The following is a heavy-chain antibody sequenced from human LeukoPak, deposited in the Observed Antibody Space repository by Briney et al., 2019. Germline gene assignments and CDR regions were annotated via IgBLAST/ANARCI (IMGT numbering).Heavy chain of an antibody. V-gene: IGHV3-23*01. J-gene: IGHJ4*02. CDR1: GFTFSTFA. D-gene: IGHD2-8*02. Sequence: GGSLRLSCEASGFTFSTFAMIWVRQPPGKGLEWVSSIFPSGGEIHYAGSVRGRFTISRDNSKSTLSLQMNSLRAEDTAIYYCATYRQVLLLFESWGQGTLVTVSS. CDR2: IFPSGGEI. CDR3: ATYRQVLLLFES.